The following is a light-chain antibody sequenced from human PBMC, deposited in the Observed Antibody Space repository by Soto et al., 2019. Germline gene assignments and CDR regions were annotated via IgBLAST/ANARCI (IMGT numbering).Light chain of an antibody. V-gene: IGKV3-20*01. J-gene: IGKJ1*01. CDR2: DAS. CDR1: QSVSSSY. CDR3: QQYGSSGT. Sequence: EIVFTQSPGTLSLSPGERGTLSCRASQSVSSSYLAWYQHKPGQAPGLLIYDASTRATGIPARFSGSGSGTDFPLTISRLEPEESAVYYCQQYGSSGTVGQGTKVDIK.